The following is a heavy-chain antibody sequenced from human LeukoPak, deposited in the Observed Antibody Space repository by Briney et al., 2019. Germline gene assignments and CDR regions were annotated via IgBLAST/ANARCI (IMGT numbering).Heavy chain of an antibody. V-gene: IGHV4-4*07. D-gene: IGHD6-13*01. Sequence: SETLSLTCTVSGGSIRSYYWSWIRQPAGKGLEWIGRIYHSGSTNDNPSLKSRVTMLVDMSKNQFSLRLSSVTAADTAVYYCARDVGAGIAAAFDYWGQGTLVTVSS. CDR2: IYHSGST. J-gene: IGHJ4*02. CDR3: ARDVGAGIAAAFDY. CDR1: GGSIRSYY.